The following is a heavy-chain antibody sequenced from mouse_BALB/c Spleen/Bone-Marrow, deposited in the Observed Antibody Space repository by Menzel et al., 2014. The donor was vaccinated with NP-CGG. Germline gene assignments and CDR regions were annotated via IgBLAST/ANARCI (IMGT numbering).Heavy chain of an antibody. CDR3: TTGGNDWFAY. Sequence: VQGVESGPELAKPGASAKMSCRASGYTFTSYWMNWVKQRPVQGLEWTGYINPTSGYTEYNQKFKDKATLTTDKSSSTAYMQLSSLTSEDSAVYYCTTGGNDWFAYWGQGTLVTVSA. D-gene: IGHD2-1*01. CDR1: GYTFTSYW. CDR2: INPTSGYT. J-gene: IGHJ3*01. V-gene: IGHV1-7*01.